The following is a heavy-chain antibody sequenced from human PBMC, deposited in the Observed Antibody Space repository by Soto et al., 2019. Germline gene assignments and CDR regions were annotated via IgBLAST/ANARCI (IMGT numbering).Heavy chain of an antibody. J-gene: IGHJ4*02. Sequence: QVQLQESGPGLVKPSETLSLTCTVSGGPISSYYWSWIRQPPGKGLEWIGCMVYSGSTNYNPYLKSRVTISVDTSNNQFSLKLSSVTAADTAVYCCASRSNGEGEDSDYWGQGTLVTVSS. CDR1: GGPISSYY. CDR2: MVYSGST. CDR3: ASRSNGEGEDSDY. V-gene: IGHV4-59*08. D-gene: IGHD3-10*01.